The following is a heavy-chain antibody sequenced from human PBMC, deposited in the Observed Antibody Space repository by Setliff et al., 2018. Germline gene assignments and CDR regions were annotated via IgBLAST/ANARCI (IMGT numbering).Heavy chain of an antibody. CDR2: INRDGSYT. CDR1: GFTFSSYW. Sequence: AGGSLRLSCAASGFTFSSYWMYWVRQAPGKGLVWVSRINRDGSYTVYADSVEGRFTISRDNAKNTLYLQMNSLGAEDTAVYYCARDSYTSPDYWGQGTLVTSPQ. V-gene: IGHV3-74*01. D-gene: IGHD6-13*01. CDR3: ARDSYTSPDY. J-gene: IGHJ4*02.